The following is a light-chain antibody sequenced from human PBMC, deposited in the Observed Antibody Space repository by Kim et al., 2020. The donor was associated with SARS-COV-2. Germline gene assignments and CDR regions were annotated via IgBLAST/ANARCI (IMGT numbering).Light chain of an antibody. Sequence: VSPGQTASITCSGDKLGDKYACWYQQKPGQSPGLVIYQDSKRPSGIPERFSGSNSGNTATLTISGTQAMDEADYYCQAWDSSTVVFGGGTKLTVL. CDR1: KLGDKY. CDR2: QDS. J-gene: IGLJ2*01. V-gene: IGLV3-1*01. CDR3: QAWDSSTVV.